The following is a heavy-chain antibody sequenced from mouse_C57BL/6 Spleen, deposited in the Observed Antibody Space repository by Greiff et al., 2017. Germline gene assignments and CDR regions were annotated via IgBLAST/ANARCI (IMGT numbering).Heavy chain of an antibody. J-gene: IGHJ3*01. CDR2: IWGVGST. V-gene: IGHV2-6*01. Sequence: VKLVESGPGLVAPSQSLSLTCTVSGFSLTGYGVDWVRQSPGKGLEWLGVIWGVGSTDYNSALKSRLSLSKDNSKSQVFLKMNSLQTDDTAMYSCASEDSNYGWFAYWGQGTLVTVSA. D-gene: IGHD2-5*01. CDR1: GFSLTGYG. CDR3: ASEDSNYGWFAY.